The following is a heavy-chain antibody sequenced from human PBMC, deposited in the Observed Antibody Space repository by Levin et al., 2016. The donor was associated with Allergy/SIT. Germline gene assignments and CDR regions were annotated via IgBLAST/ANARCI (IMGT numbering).Heavy chain of an antibody. CDR2: IWYDGSNK. J-gene: IGHJ4*02. D-gene: IGHD6-19*01. CDR1: GFTFSSYG. CDR3: AKDHGSGWFGASDY. V-gene: IGHV3-30*02. Sequence: GGSLRLSCAASGFTFSSYGMHWVRQAPGKGLEWVAVIWYDGSNKYYADSVKGRFTISRDNSKNTLYLQMNSLRAEDTAVYYCAKDHGSGWFGASDYWGQGTLVTVSS.